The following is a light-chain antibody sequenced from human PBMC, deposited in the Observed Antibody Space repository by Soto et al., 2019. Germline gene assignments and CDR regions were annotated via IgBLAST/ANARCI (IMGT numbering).Light chain of an antibody. V-gene: IGLV1-40*01. Sequence: QSVLTQPPSVSVAPGQRVTISCTGSSSNIGAGFDVHWYQQFPGTVPKLLIYANTDRPSGVPDRFSGSKSATSASLAITGLQAEDEADYYCQSYDSILSGSIFGGGTKLTVL. CDR3: QSYDSILSGSI. CDR1: SSNIGAGFD. J-gene: IGLJ2*01. CDR2: ANT.